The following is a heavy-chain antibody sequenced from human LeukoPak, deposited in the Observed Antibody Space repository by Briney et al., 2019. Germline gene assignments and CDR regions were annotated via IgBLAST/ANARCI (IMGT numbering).Heavy chain of an antibody. CDR1: GFTFSSYS. Sequence: GGSLRLSCAASGFTFSSYSMNWVRQTPGKGLEWVAFTRYDESKTFYGDSVRGRFTISRDNSKNTLYLQMNSLTTDDSAVYYCAKARYSGSPALDFWGQGTLVTVSS. D-gene: IGHD1-26*01. CDR3: AKARYSGSPALDF. CDR2: TRYDESKT. J-gene: IGHJ4*02. V-gene: IGHV3-30*02.